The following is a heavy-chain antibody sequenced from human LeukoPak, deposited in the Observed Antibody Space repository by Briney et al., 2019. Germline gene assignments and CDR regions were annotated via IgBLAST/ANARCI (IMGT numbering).Heavy chain of an antibody. J-gene: IGHJ4*02. V-gene: IGHV4-34*01. CDR2: INHSGST. CDR1: GGSFSGYY. CDR3: ARQYCSSTSCYFGY. D-gene: IGHD2-2*01. Sequence: SETLSLTCAVYGGSFSGYYWSWIRQPPGKGLKWIGEINHSGSTNYNPSLKSRVTISVDTSKNQFSLKLSSVTAADTAVYYCARQYCSSTSCYFGYWGQGTLVTVSS.